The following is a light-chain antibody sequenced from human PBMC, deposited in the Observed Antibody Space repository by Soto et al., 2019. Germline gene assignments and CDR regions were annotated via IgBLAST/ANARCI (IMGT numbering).Light chain of an antibody. CDR2: AAS. V-gene: IGKV1-8*01. Sequence: AIRMTQSPSSLSASTGDRVTITCRASQGISSYLAWYQQKPGKAPKLLIYAASTLQSGVPSRFSGSGSGTDFTLTISCLQSEDFATYYCQQYYSYPLTFGGGTKVEIQ. CDR1: QGISSY. J-gene: IGKJ4*01. CDR3: QQYYSYPLT.